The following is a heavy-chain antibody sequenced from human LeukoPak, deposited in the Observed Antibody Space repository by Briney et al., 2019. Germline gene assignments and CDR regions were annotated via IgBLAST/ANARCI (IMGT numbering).Heavy chain of an antibody. V-gene: IGHV4-34*01. Sequence: SETLSLTCAVYGGSFSGYYWSWIRQPPGKGLEWIGEINHSGSTNYNPSLKSRVTISVDTSKNQFSLKLSSVTAADTAVYYCARGHRQNFDYWGQGTLVTVSS. J-gene: IGHJ4*02. CDR1: GGSFSGYY. CDR2: INHSGST. CDR3: ARGHRQNFDY.